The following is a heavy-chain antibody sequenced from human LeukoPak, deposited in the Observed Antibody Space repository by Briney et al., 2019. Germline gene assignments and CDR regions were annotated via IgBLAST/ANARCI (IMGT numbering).Heavy chain of an antibody. V-gene: IGHV3-30*04. J-gene: IGHJ3*02. CDR2: ISYDGSNK. Sequence: GGSLRLSCAASGFTFSSYAMHWVRQAPGKGLEWVALISYDGSNKYYADSVKGRFTISRDNAKNSLYLQMDSLTAEDTALYYCARDPYYYNSGSFAAFDIWGQGTMVTVSS. CDR1: GFTFSSYA. D-gene: IGHD3-10*01. CDR3: ARDPYYYNSGSFAAFDI.